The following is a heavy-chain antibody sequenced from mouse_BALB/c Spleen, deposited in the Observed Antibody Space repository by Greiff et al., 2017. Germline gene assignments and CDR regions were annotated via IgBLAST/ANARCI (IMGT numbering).Heavy chain of an antibody. Sequence: VQRVESGPGLVAPSQSLSITCTVSGFSLTSYGVHWVRQPPGKGLEWLGVIWAGGSTNYNSALMSRLSISKDNSKSQVFLKMNSLQTDDTAMYYCARAYGNYRAFFDYWGQGTTLTVSS. J-gene: IGHJ2*01. CDR2: IWAGGST. CDR1: GFSLTSYG. D-gene: IGHD2-1*01. V-gene: IGHV2-9*02. CDR3: ARAYGNYRAFFDY.